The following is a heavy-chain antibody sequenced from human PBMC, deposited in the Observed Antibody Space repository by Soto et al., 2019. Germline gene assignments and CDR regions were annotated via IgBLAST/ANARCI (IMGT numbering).Heavy chain of an antibody. Sequence: SETLSLTCTVSGGSISSYYWSWIRQPPGKGLEWIGYIYYSGSTNYNPSLKSRVTISVDTSKNQFSLKLSSVTAADTAVYYCAREDYYDSSGYYYWGQGTLVTVS. V-gene: IGHV4-59*01. CDR2: IYYSGST. CDR1: GGSISSYY. D-gene: IGHD3-22*01. J-gene: IGHJ4*02. CDR3: AREDYYDSSGYYY.